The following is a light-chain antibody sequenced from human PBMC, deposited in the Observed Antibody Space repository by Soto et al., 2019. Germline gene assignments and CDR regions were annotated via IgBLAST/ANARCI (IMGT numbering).Light chain of an antibody. J-gene: IGKJ1*01. CDR1: QSVSTN. V-gene: IGKV3-15*01. CDR3: QQYDEWPPWT. Sequence: EIVLTQSPDTLSLSPVERATLSCLASQSVSTNLAWYQQKPCQAPRLLIFGASTRATGIPARFSGSGSGTEFTLTISSLQSEDFAVYYCQQYDEWPPWTFGQGTKVDIK. CDR2: GAS.